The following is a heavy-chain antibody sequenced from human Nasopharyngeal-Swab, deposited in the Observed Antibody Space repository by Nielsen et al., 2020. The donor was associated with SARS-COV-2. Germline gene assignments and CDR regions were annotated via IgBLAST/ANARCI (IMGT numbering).Heavy chain of an antibody. CDR2: ISYDGRNE. V-gene: IGHV3-30*04. D-gene: IGHD4-17*01. CDR1: GFTFSSYA. J-gene: IGHJ4*02. Sequence: GESLKISCAASGFTFSSYAMHWVRQAPGKGLEWVAVISYDGRNEYHADSVKGRCTISRDNSKKTLYLHMNSLSAGDTAVYYCARGDYGDYAGMGVDYWGQGTLVTVSS. CDR3: ARGDYGDYAGMGVDY.